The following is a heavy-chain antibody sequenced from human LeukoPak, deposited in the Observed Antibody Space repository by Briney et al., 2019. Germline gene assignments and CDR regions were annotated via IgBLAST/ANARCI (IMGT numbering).Heavy chain of an antibody. CDR2: ISSSSSYI. Sequence: PGGSLRLSCAASGFTFSSYSMNWVRQAPGEGLEWVSSISSSSSYIYYADSVKGRFTISRDNSKNTLYLQMNSLTAEDTAVYYCARVGVVPAAIPDGFDIWGQGTMVTVSS. CDR3: ARVGVVPAAIPDGFDI. CDR1: GFTFSSYS. V-gene: IGHV3-21*04. D-gene: IGHD2-2*01. J-gene: IGHJ3*02.